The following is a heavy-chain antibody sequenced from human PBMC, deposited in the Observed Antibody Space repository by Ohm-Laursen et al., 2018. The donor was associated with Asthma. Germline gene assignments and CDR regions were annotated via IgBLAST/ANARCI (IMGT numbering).Heavy chain of an antibody. V-gene: IGHV3-30*18. Sequence: SSLRLSCAASGFTFSDYGMHWVRQAPGKGLEWVAVISYDGSNKYYADSVKGRFTISRDDSQNTLYLQMNSLRAEDTAVYYCAKDRSSWYALSGCDIWGQGTMVTVSS. J-gene: IGHJ3*02. CDR2: ISYDGSNK. D-gene: IGHD6-13*01. CDR1: GFTFSDYG. CDR3: AKDRSSWYALSGCDI.